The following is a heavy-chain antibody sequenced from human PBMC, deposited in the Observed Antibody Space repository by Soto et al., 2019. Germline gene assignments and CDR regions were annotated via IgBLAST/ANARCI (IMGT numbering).Heavy chain of an antibody. Sequence: HPGGSLRLSCVASGLTFSSYEMNWVRQAPGKGLECISYISSSGTTIYYADSVKGRFTTSRDNAKNSLFLQTNSLRAEDTAVYYCASSYYYGSGTYYKGLGYWGQGTLVTVS. CDR2: ISSSGTTI. J-gene: IGHJ4*02. V-gene: IGHV3-48*03. D-gene: IGHD3-10*01. CDR3: ASSYYYGSGTYYKGLGY. CDR1: GLTFSSYE.